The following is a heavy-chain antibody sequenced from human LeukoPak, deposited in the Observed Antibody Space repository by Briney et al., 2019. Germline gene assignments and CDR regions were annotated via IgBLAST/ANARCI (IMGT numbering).Heavy chain of an antibody. CDR2: ISAYNGNT. Sequence: ASVKVSCKASGYTFTSYGISWVRQSPGQGLEWMGWISAYNGNTNYAQKLQGRVTMTTDTSTSTAYMELRSLRSDDTAVYYCATDGIVARPVSENWFDPWGQGTLVTVSS. J-gene: IGHJ5*02. V-gene: IGHV1-18*01. D-gene: IGHD6-6*01. CDR3: ATDGIVARPVSENWFDP. CDR1: GYTFTSYG.